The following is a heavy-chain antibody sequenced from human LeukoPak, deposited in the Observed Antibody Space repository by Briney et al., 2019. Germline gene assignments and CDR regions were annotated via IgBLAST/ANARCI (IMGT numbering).Heavy chain of an antibody. Sequence: SQTLSLTCAVSGGSISSGGYSWSWIRQPPGKGLEWIGRIYTSGSTNYNPSLKSRVTMSVDTSKNQFSLKLSSVTAADTAVYYCARVLSWDGDAFDIWGQGTMVTVSS. V-gene: IGHV4-61*02. CDR3: ARVLSWDGDAFDI. CDR2: IYTSGST. J-gene: IGHJ3*02. CDR1: GGSISSGGYS. D-gene: IGHD1-26*01.